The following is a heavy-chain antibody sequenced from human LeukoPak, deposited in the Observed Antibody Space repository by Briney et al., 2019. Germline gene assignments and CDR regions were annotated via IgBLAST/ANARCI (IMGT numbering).Heavy chain of an antibody. J-gene: IGHJ6*02. CDR3: ARDKIAAAGTDYYYGMDV. D-gene: IGHD6-13*01. CDR1: GFTFSSYA. CDR2: ISYDGSNK. Sequence: GGSLRLSCAASGFTFSSYAMHWVRQAPGKGLEWVAVISYDGSNKYYADSVKGRFTISRDNAKNSLYLQMNSLRAEDTAVYYCARDKIAAAGTDYYYGMDVWGQGTTVTVSS. V-gene: IGHV3-30-3*01.